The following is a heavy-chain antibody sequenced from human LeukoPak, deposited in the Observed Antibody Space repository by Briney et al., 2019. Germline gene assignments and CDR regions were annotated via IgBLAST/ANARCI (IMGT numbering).Heavy chain of an antibody. CDR1: GYTFTSYD. D-gene: IGHD3-9*01. CDR3: ARIPSYYDILTGYPAFRLYYYGMDV. CDR2: MNPNSGNT. J-gene: IGHJ6*02. Sequence: ASVKVSCKASGYTFTSYDINWVRQATGQGLEWMGWMNPNSGNTGYAQKFQGRVTMTRNTSISTAYMELSSLRSEDTAVYYCARIPSYYDILTGYPAFRLYYYGMDVWGQGTTVTVPS. V-gene: IGHV1-8*01.